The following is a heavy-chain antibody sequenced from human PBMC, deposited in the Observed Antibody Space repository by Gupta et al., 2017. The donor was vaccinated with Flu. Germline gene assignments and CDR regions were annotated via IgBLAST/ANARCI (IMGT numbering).Heavy chain of an antibody. Sequence: GMHWVRQAPGKGLEWVAVISFDGTIQYYADSVKGRFTISRDNSNNTLWLHMNSLRVEDTAVYTCAKDTETLDYWGRGTLVTVSS. CDR3: AKDTETLDY. J-gene: IGHJ4*02. CDR1: G. V-gene: IGHV3-30*18. CDR2: ISFDGTIQ.